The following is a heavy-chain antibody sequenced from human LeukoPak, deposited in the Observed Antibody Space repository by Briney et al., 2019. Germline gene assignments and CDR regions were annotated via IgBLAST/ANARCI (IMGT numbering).Heavy chain of an antibody. CDR1: GFSFSDYY. Sequence: GGSLTLSSEASGFSFSDYYMSWIRPPPGKGLEWIAYIRSGATTIYYADSVKGRFTISRDDATNSLFLQMNSLRAEDTAIYYCATINFRPYWGQGTLVTVSS. CDR2: IRSGATTI. V-gene: IGHV3-11*01. J-gene: IGHJ4*02. CDR3: ATINFRPY. D-gene: IGHD1-1*01.